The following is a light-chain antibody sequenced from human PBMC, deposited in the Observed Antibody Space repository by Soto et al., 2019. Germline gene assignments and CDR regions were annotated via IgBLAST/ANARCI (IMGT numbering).Light chain of an antibody. J-gene: IGLJ3*02. CDR1: SSDVGTYKF. V-gene: IGLV2-23*01. Sequence: QSALTQPASVSGSPGQSITISCTGTSSDVGTYKFVSWYQQHPGKVPTLMIHEGTKLPSGVSNRFSGSRSGNTATLTISGLQPEDEANYYCSAYAGTSFWVFGGGTKLTVL. CDR2: EGT. CDR3: SAYAGTSFWV.